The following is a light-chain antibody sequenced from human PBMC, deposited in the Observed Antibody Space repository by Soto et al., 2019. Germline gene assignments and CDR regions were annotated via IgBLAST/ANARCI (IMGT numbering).Light chain of an antibody. Sequence: EVVLTQSPATLSVSPGERATLSCRARQSVNANLAWYQQKPGQAPRLLIHGASNRATGIPARFSGRGFGTEFILTISSLQSEDVAVYYCQQYNTWLWTCGQGTKV. J-gene: IGKJ1*01. CDR2: GAS. V-gene: IGKV3-15*01. CDR1: QSVNAN. CDR3: QQYNTWLWT.